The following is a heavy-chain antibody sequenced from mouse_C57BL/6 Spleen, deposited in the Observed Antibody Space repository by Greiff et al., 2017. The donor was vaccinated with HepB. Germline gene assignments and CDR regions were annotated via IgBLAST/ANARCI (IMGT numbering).Heavy chain of an antibody. CDR3: ASGDYDGRPFAY. CDR2: ISYDGSN. V-gene: IGHV3-6*01. Sequence: DVKLQESGPGLVKPSQSLSLTCSVTGYSITSGYYWNWIRQFPGNKLEWMGYISYDGSNNYNPSLKNRISITRDTSKNQFFLKLNSVTTEDTATYYCASGDYDGRPFAYWGQGTLVTVSA. J-gene: IGHJ3*01. CDR1: GYSITSGYY. D-gene: IGHD2-4*01.